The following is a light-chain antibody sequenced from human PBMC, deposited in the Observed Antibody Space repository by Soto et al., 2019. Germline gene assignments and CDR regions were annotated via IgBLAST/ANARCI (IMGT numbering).Light chain of an antibody. CDR1: SSDVGGYNY. J-gene: IGLJ3*02. CDR2: EVS. V-gene: IGLV2-8*01. CDR3: SSYSGSSNWV. Sequence: QSVLTQPSSASGSPGQSVAISCTGTSSDVGGYNYVSWYQHHPGKAPKLMIYEVSRRPSGVSDRFSGSKSGNTASLTVSGLQAEDEADYYCSSYSGSSNWVFGGGTKLTVL.